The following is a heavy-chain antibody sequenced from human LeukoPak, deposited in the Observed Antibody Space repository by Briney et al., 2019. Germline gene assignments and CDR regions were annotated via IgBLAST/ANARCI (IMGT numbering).Heavy chain of an antibody. CDR2: ICWNSGSI. J-gene: IGHJ4*02. CDR1: GFTFDDYA. CDR3: AKAGVYYGSGSLDY. Sequence: GGSLRLSCAASGFTFDDYAMHWVRQAPGKGLEWVSGICWNSGSIGYADSVKGRFTISRDNAKNSLYLQMNSLRAEDTALYYCAKAGVYYGSGSLDYWGQGTLVTVSS. V-gene: IGHV3-9*01. D-gene: IGHD3-10*01.